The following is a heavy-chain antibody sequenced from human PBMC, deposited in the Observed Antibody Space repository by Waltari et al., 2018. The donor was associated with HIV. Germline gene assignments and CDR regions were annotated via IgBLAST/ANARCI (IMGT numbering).Heavy chain of an antibody. CDR3: ARNSSGASRGWFDS. J-gene: IGHJ5*01. Sequence: QLQESGPGVLKPSETLSLTCSVSGASINSGNDYWAWIRQLPGRRLEWFGTIYYTGNPYYSSSLRSRITMSVDTSKNQFSLTLSSVTAADTAVYYCARNSSGASRGWFDSWGQGTQVTVSS. D-gene: IGHD6-19*01. CDR2: IYYTGNP. V-gene: IGHV4-39*01. CDR1: GASINSGNDY.